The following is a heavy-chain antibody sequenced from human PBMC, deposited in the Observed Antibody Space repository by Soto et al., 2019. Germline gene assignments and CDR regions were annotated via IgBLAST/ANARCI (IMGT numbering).Heavy chain of an antibody. D-gene: IGHD2-15*01. V-gene: IGHV1-69*08. CDR3: AREATDIVVETGVLFDP. CDR2: IIPILGIA. CDR1: GGTFSSYT. J-gene: IGHJ5*02. Sequence: QVQLVQSGAEVKKPGSSVKVSCKASGGTFSSYTISWVRQAPGQGLEWMGRIIPILGIANYAQKFQGRVTITSDISTITAYMELSSLRSEDTAVYYCAREATDIVVETGVLFDPWGQGTLVTVSS.